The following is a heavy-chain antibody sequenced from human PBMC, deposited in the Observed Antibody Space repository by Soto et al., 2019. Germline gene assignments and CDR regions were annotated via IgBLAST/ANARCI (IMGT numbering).Heavy chain of an antibody. CDR3: AKDLTRQLAYWLDP. Sequence: ASVKVSCKASGFSFTGYYIHWLRQAPGQGLEWMGWINAHSGGTEYAQKFQGRVTLTRDTSIATAYLTLASLTSDNTALYYCAKDLTRQLAYWLDPWGQGTLVTVSS. J-gene: IGHJ5*02. CDR2: INAHSGGT. V-gene: IGHV1-2*02. D-gene: IGHD6-6*01. CDR1: GFSFTGYY.